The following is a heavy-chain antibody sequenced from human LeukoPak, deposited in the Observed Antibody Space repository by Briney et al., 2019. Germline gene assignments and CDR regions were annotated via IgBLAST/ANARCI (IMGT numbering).Heavy chain of an antibody. CDR1: GFTFDDYA. CDR3: AKATDSSGWAEIDY. CDR2: ISWNSGSI. J-gene: IGHJ4*02. Sequence: PGGSLRLSCAASGFTFDDYAMHWVRQAPGKGLEWVSGISWNSGSIGYADSVKGRFTISRDNAKNSLYLQMNSLRAEDMALYYCAKATDSSGWAEIDYWGQGTLVTVSS. V-gene: IGHV3-9*03. D-gene: IGHD6-19*01.